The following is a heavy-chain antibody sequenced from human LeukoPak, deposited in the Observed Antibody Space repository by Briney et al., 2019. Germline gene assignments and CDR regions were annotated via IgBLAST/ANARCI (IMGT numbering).Heavy chain of an antibody. CDR3: ARGTTSGRFGSY. CDR1: GFTVSSNY. J-gene: IGHJ4*02. CDR2: IFSGGNT. D-gene: IGHD3-10*01. Sequence: GGSLRLSCAASGFTVSSNYMSWVRQAPGKGLEWVSVIFSGGNTYYADSVKGRFTISRDNSINTLYLQMNSLRVEDTAVYYCARGTTSGRFGSYWGQGTLVTVSS. V-gene: IGHV3-66*01.